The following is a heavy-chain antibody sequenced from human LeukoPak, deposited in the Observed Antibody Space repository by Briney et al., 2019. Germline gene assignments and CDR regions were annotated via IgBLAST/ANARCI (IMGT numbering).Heavy chain of an antibody. CDR1: GFTFSSYA. Sequence: GRSLRLSCAASGFTFSSYAMHWVRQGPGKGLEWVAVISYDGSNKYYADSVKGRFTISRDNSKNTLYLQMNSLRAEDTAVYYCARGNDYGDPSYYYGMDVWGKGTTVTVSS. V-gene: IGHV3-30*04. CDR2: ISYDGSNK. J-gene: IGHJ6*04. D-gene: IGHD4-17*01. CDR3: ARGNDYGDPSYYYGMDV.